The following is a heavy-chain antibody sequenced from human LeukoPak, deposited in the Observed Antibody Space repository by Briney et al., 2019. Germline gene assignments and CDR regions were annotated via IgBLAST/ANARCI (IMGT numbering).Heavy chain of an antibody. CDR1: GGSISSSSYY. CDR3: AREALKGFDY. D-gene: IGHD4/OR15-4a*01. J-gene: IGHJ4*02. CDR2: IYYSGST. V-gene: IGHV4-39*02. Sequence: SETLSLTYTVSGGSISSSSYYWGWIRQPPGKGLEWIGSIYYSGSTYYNPSLKSRVTISVDTSKNQFSLKLSSVTAADTAVYYCAREALKGFDYWGQGTLVTVSS.